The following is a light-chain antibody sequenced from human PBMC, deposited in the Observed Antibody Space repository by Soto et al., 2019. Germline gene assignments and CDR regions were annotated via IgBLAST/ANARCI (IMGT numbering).Light chain of an antibody. CDR2: SAS. Sequence: EIVMTQSPATLSVSPGGRATLSFRASQSISYTLAWYQQKPGQAPRLLIYSASRGATGFPARFSGSGSGTDFTLTISRLEPEDFAVYYCQQFSSYPLTFGGGTKVDIK. CDR1: QSISYT. V-gene: IGKV3-15*01. J-gene: IGKJ4*01. CDR3: QQFSSYPLT.